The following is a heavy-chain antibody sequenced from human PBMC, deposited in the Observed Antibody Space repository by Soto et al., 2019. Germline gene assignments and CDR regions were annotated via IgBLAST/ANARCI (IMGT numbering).Heavy chain of an antibody. J-gene: IGHJ6*02. CDR1: GLTFSSYE. Sequence: GWSLRLSCAASGLTFSSYEMNWVRQAPGKGLEWVSYISSSGSTIYYADSVKGRFTISRDNAKNSLYLQMNSLTAEDTAVYYCARTPGICYDSSGYPLDDYYGMDVWGQGTTVTVSS. V-gene: IGHV3-48*03. CDR3: ARTPGICYDSSGYPLDDYYGMDV. CDR2: ISSSGSTI. D-gene: IGHD3-22*01.